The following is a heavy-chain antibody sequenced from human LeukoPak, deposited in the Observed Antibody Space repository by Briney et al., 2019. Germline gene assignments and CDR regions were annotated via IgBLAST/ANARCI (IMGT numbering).Heavy chain of an antibody. V-gene: IGHV1-18*01. Sequence: AASVKVSCKASGYTFTNYGISWVRQAPGQGLEWMGWISAYNGNTNYAQKLQGRVTMTTDTSTSTAYMELRSLRSDDTAVYYCARDPKIAVAGVGWFDPWGQGTLVTVSS. CDR3: ARDPKIAVAGVGWFDP. D-gene: IGHD6-19*01. CDR2: ISAYNGNT. J-gene: IGHJ5*02. CDR1: GYTFTNYG.